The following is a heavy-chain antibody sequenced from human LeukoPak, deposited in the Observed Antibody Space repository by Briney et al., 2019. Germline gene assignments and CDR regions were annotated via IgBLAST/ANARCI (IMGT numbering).Heavy chain of an antibody. V-gene: IGHV3-23*01. CDR3: AKATLVRGVMRLAYYFDY. CDR1: GFTFSSYA. Sequence: GGSLRLSCAASGFTFSSYAMSWVRQAPGKGLEWVSAISGSGGSTYYADSVKGRFTISRDNSKNTLYLQMNSLRAEDTAVYYCAKATLVRGVMRLAYYFDYWGQGTLVTVSS. D-gene: IGHD3-10*01. CDR2: ISGSGGST. J-gene: IGHJ4*02.